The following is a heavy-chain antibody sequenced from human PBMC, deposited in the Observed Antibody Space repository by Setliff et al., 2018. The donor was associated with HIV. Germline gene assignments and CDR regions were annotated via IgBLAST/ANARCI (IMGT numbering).Heavy chain of an antibody. Sequence: SETLSLTCAVYGGSFSGYYWSWIRQPPGKGLEWIGEINHSGSTNYNPSLKSRVTISVDTSKNQFSLKLSSLTAADTAVYYCARIPRRGRYCSGGSCYSRYGMDVWGQGTTVTVSS. CDR3: ARIPRRGRYCSGGSCYSRYGMDV. J-gene: IGHJ6*02. D-gene: IGHD2-15*01. V-gene: IGHV4-34*01. CDR2: INHSGST. CDR1: GGSFSGYY.